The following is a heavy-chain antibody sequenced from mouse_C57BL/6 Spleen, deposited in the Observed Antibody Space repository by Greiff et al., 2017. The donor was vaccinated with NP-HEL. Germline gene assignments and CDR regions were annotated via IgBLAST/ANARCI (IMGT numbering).Heavy chain of an antibody. CDR3: ARSFYSYGSSYDYFDY. CDR1: GYTFTSYW. CDR2: IHPNSGST. Sequence: VQLQQPGAELVKPGASVKLSCKASGYTFTSYWMHWVKQRPGQGLEWIGMIHPNSGSTNYNEKFKSKATLTVDKSSSTAYMQLSSLTSEDSAVYYCARSFYSYGSSYDYFDYWGQGTTLTVSS. J-gene: IGHJ2*01. D-gene: IGHD1-1*01. V-gene: IGHV1-64*01.